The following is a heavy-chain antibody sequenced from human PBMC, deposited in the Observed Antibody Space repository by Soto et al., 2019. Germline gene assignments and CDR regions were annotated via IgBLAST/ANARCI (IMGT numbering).Heavy chain of an antibody. D-gene: IGHD6-19*01. CDR2: IYTSGST. J-gene: IGHJ5*02. CDR1: GGSISSYY. Sequence: PSETLSLTCTVSGGSISSYYWSRIRQPAGKGLEWIGRIYTSGSTNYNPSLKSRVTMSVDTSKNQFSLKLSSVTAADTAVYYCAREFAGQWLHNWFDPWGQGTLVAVSS. CDR3: AREFAGQWLHNWFDP. V-gene: IGHV4-4*07.